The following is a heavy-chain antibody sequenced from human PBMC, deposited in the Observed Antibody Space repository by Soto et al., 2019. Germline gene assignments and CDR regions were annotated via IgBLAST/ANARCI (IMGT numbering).Heavy chain of an antibody. CDR1: GGSISSGGYS. CDR3: ARGGGYGGNHWLYYYGMDV. J-gene: IGHJ6*02. D-gene: IGHD2-15*01. CDR2: IYHSGST. Sequence: SETLSLTCAVSGGSISSGGYSWSWIRQPPGKGLEWIGYIYHSGSTYYNPSLKSRVTISVDRSKNQFSLKLSSVTAADTAVYYCARGGGYGGNHWLYYYGMDVWGQGTTVTVSS. V-gene: IGHV4-30-2*01.